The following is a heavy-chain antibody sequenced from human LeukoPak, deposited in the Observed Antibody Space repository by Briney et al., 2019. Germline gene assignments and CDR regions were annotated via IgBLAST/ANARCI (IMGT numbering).Heavy chain of an antibody. D-gene: IGHD4/OR15-4a*01. CDR3: ARQGSRLFYYYYYMDV. CDR1: GGSISSSSYY. CDR2: IYYSGST. V-gene: IGHV4-39*07. J-gene: IGHJ6*03. Sequence: SETLSLTCTVSGGSISSSSYYWGWIRQPPGKGLEWIGSIYYSGSTNYNPSLKSRVTISVDTSKNQFSLKLSSVTAADTAVYYCARQGSRLFYYYYYMDVWGKGTTVTVSS.